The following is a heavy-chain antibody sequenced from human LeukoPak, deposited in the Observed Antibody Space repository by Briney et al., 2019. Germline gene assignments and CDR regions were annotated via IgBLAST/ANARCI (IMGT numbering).Heavy chain of an antibody. J-gene: IGHJ4*02. Sequence: PGGSLRLSCAASGFTLSHYYMTWIRQAPGKGLEWLSCISSSGDTIYYADSVKGRFTVSRDNAENSLYLQMNSLRAEDTAMYYWARQGSEIDYWGQGTRVTVSS. V-gene: IGHV3-11*01. CDR3: ARQGSEIDY. CDR1: GFTLSHYY. CDR2: ISSSGDTI.